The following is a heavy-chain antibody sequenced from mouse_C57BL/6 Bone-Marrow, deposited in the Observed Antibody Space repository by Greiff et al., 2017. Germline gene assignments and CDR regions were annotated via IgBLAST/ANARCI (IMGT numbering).Heavy chain of an antibody. CDR3: ARRTTAYFDY. CDR1: DYTFTSYG. Sequence: VKVVESGAELARPGASVKLSCKASDYTFTSYGISWVKQRTGQGLEWIGEIYPRSGNTYYNEKFKGKATLTADKSSSTAYMELRSLTSEDSAVYFCARRTTAYFDYWGQGTTLTVSS. J-gene: IGHJ2*01. V-gene: IGHV1-81*01. CDR2: IYPRSGNT. D-gene: IGHD1-2*01.